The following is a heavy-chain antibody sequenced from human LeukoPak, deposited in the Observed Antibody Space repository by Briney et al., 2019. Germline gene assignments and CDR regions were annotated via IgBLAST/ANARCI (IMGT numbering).Heavy chain of an antibody. Sequence: GGSLRLSCAASGFTFSSYALSWVRPAPGKGLEWVSAISGSGGSTYYADSVKGRFTLSRDNSKNTLYLQMNSLRAEDTAVYYCAKDTPISVTTGSDAFDIWGQGTMVTVSS. V-gene: IGHV3-23*01. J-gene: IGHJ3*02. CDR1: GFTFSSYA. CDR3: AKDTPISVTTGSDAFDI. CDR2: ISGSGGST. D-gene: IGHD4-17*01.